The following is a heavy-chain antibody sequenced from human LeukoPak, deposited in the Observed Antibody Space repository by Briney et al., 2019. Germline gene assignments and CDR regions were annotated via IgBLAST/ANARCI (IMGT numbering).Heavy chain of an antibody. CDR3: AGSDSDRGSNIRFDF. D-gene: IGHD1-26*01. V-gene: IGHV3-7*01. CDR1: GFTFSSYW. CDR2: IKKDGSEK. J-gene: IGHJ4*02. Sequence: GGSLRLSCAASGFTFSSYWMSWVRQAPGKGLEWVANIKKDGSEKYYVDSVKGRFTISRDNAKTSLYLQMNSLRAEDTAVYYCAGSDSDRGSNIRFDFWGQGTLVTVSS.